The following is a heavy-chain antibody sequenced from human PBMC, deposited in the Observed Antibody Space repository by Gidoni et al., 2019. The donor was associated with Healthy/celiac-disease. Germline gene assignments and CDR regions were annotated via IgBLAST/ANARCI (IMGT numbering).Heavy chain of an antibody. J-gene: IGHJ2*01. CDR3: ARYIAVAESGGPWYFDL. CDR2: IYPGDSDT. V-gene: IGHV5-51*01. Sequence: EVQLVQSGAAVTKPGESPKISCKGSAYSSTSYWSGGVRQMPGKGLEWMGIIYPGDSDTRYSPSFQGQVTISADKSISTAYLQWSSLKASDTAMYYCARYIAVAESGGPWYFDLWGRGTLVTVSS. D-gene: IGHD6-19*01. CDR1: AYSSTSYW.